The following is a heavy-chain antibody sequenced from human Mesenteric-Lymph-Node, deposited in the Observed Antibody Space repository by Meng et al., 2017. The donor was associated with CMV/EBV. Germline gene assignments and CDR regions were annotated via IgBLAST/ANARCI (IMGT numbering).Heavy chain of an antibody. V-gene: IGHV1-69*05. Sequence: SGGIVSSLAISWVRQAPGEGLEWMGGIIPIFGTANYAQKFQGRVTITTDESTSTAYMELSSLRSEDTAVYYCARRIAATGPLWYFDSWGQGTLVTVSS. CDR3: ARRIAATGPLWYFDS. CDR2: IIPIFGTA. D-gene: IGHD6-13*01. CDR1: GGIVSSLA. J-gene: IGHJ4*02.